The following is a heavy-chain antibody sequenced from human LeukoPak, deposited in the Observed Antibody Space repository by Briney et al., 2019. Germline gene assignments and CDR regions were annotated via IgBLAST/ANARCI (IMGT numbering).Heavy chain of an antibody. V-gene: IGHV4-39*07. J-gene: IGHJ4*02. CDR1: GGSIHNSNYY. CDR2: VYYSGDT. D-gene: IGHD6-6*01. CDR3: ARGVSYSSSPDY. Sequence: SETLSLTCTVSGGSIHNSNYYWGWIRQPPGKGLEWIGSVYYSGDTYYNPSLKSRVSISVDTSRNQFSLKLSSVTAADTAVYYCARGVSYSSSPDYWGQGTLVTVSS.